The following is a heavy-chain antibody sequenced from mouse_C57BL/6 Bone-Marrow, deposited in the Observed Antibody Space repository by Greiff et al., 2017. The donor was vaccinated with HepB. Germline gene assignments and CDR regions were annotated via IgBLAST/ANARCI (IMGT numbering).Heavy chain of an antibody. CDR1: GYTFTSYW. D-gene: IGHD2-1*01. CDR2: IDPSDSYT. CDR3: ARWGVRGFAY. Sequence: VQLQQPGAELVRPGTSVKLSCKASGYTFTSYWVHWVKQRPGQGLEWIGVIDPSDSYTNYNQKFKGKATLTVDTSSSTAYMQLSSLTSEDSAVYYCARWGVRGFAYWGQGTLVTVSA. V-gene: IGHV1-59*01. J-gene: IGHJ3*01.